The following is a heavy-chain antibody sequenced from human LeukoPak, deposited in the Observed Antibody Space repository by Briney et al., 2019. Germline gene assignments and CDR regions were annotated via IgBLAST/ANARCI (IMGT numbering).Heavy chain of an antibody. Sequence: GGSLRLSCAASGFTFSSYAMSWVRQAPGKGLEWVSAISGSGGSTYYADSVKGRFTISRDNSKNTLYLQMNSLRAEDTAVYYCAMGMGPVVTAILDYWGQGTLVTVSS. V-gene: IGHV3-23*01. D-gene: IGHD2-21*02. CDR2: ISGSGGST. CDR1: GFTFSSYA. CDR3: AMGMGPVVTAILDY. J-gene: IGHJ4*02.